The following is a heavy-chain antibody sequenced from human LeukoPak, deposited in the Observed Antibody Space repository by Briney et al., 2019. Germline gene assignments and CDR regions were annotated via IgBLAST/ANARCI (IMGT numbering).Heavy chain of an antibody. Sequence: GGSLRLSCAASGFTFDTYAMSWVRQAPGEGREWVSGISGNGIKTYYGDSVKGRFTIFRDNSKNTLWLQMNTLRAEDTAVYFCAKRDYSDISGYSPLFANWGQGTLVTVSS. D-gene: IGHD3-22*01. V-gene: IGHV3-23*01. J-gene: IGHJ4*02. CDR2: ISGNGIKT. CDR3: AKRDYSDISGYSPLFAN. CDR1: GFTFDTYA.